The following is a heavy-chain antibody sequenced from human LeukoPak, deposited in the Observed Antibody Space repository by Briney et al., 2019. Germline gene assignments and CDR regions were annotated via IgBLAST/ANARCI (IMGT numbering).Heavy chain of an antibody. CDR3: ARGYSGYDLHYYYMDV. CDR1: GFTFSSYS. Sequence: GGSLRLSCAASGFTFSSYSMNWVRQAPGKGLEWVSGISWNSGSIGYADSVKGRFTISRDNAKNSLYLQMNSLRAEDTALYYCARGYSGYDLHYYYMDVWGKGTTVTVSS. V-gene: IGHV3-20*04. D-gene: IGHD5-12*01. J-gene: IGHJ6*03. CDR2: ISWNSGSI.